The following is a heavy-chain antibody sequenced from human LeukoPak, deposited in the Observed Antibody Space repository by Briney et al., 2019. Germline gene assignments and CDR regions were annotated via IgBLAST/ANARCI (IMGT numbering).Heavy chain of an antibody. CDR2: IYPSGST. CDR3: ARERYNTGWYNY. J-gene: IGHJ4*02. Sequence: SETLSLTCTVPGGSISTYYWSWIRQPAGKGLEWIGRIYPSGSTNYNPSLRSRVTMSIDTSKNQFSLKLSSVTAADTAVYYCARERYNTGWYNYWGQGTLVTVSS. V-gene: IGHV4-4*07. D-gene: IGHD6-19*01. CDR1: GGSISTYY.